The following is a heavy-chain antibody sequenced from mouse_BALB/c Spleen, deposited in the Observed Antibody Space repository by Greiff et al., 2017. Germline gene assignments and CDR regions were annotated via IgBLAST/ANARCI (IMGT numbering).Heavy chain of an antibody. CDR1: GYTFTDYA. J-gene: IGHJ4*01. CDR2: ISTYYGDA. V-gene: IGHV1S137*01. Sequence: QVQLQQSGAELVRPGVSVKISCKGSGYTFTDYALHWVKQSHAQSLEWIGVISTYYGDASYNQKFKGKATMTVDKSSSTAYMELARLTSEDSAIYYCARNYGSSRAMDYWGQGTSVTVSS. CDR3: ARNYGSSRAMDY. D-gene: IGHD1-1*01.